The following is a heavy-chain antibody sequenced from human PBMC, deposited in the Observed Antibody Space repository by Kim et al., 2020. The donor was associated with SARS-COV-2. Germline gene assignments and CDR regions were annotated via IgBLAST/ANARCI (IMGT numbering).Heavy chain of an antibody. Sequence: GGSLRLSCTASGFTFSTYAMTWVRQAPGKGLEWVSSITGTGGITYKADSVKGRFTISRDNSKNTLYLQMDSLRAEDTAIYYCARKLGPDYWGQGTLVTVSS. V-gene: IGHV3-23*01. J-gene: IGHJ4*02. D-gene: IGHD1-26*01. CDR2: ITGTGGIT. CDR1: GFTFSTYA. CDR3: ARKLGPDY.